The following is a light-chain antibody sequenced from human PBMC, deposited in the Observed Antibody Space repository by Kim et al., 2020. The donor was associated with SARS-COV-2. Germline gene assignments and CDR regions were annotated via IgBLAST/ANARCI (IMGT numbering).Light chain of an antibody. J-gene: IGKJ2*01. CDR3: QQYNDWPYT. CDR2: GAS. V-gene: IGKV3-15*01. CDR1: QSISTN. Sequence: VSPGERATLSCRASQSISTNLAWYQQKPGQAPRLLMYGASTRATGIPARFSGSGSGTEFTLTISSLQSEDFAVYSCQQYNDWPYTFGQGTKLEI.